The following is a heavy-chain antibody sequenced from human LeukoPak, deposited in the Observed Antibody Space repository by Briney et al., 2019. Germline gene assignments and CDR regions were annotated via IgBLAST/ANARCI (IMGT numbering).Heavy chain of an antibody. CDR2: ISSSGSTI. CDR1: GFTFSDYY. D-gene: IGHD6-13*01. J-gene: IGHJ6*03. V-gene: IGHV3-11*04. CDR3: AREGIAAAGTYYYYYMDV. Sequence: GGSLRLSCAAYGFTFSDYYMSWIRQAPGKGLEWVSYISSSGSTIYYADSVKGRFTISRDNAKNSLYLQMNSLRAEDTAVYYCAREGIAAAGTYYYYYMDVWGKGTTVTVSS.